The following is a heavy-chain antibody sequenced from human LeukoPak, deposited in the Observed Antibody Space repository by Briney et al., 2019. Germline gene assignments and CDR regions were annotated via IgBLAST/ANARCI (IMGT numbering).Heavy chain of an antibody. CDR1: GFTFSDHY. J-gene: IGHJ4*02. V-gene: IGHV3-74*01. CDR3: ARDYGGNSGDFDY. CDR2: INTDGRTT. D-gene: IGHD4-23*01. Sequence: GRSLRLSCAASGFTFSDHYIDWVRQAPGKGLVWVSRINTDGRTTTYADSVKGRFTISRDNAKNTVHLQMNSLRAEDTAVYYCARDYGGNSGDFDYWGQGTLVTVSS.